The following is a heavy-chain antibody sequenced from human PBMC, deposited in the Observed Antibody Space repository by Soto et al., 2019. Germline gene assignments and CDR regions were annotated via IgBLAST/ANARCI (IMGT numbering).Heavy chain of an antibody. D-gene: IGHD2-15*01. CDR3: ARENTPEMTRGWFAP. CDR1: GVPITDSY. Sequence: QAQLQVSGPGVVKPAETLSLICVVSGVPITDSYWSWIRQSPGKGLEWIGRVHAGGSFNYNPSLRRRAAISVDTSKSQVSLRLTSVSAAYTAVYFCARENTPEMTRGWFAPWGQGTLVTVSS. CDR2: VHAGGSF. V-gene: IGHV4-4*07. J-gene: IGHJ5*02.